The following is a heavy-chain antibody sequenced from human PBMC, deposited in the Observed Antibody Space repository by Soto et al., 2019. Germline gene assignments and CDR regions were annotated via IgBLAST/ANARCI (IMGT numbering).Heavy chain of an antibody. Sequence: EVQLVESGGGLVQPGGSLRLSCAASGFTFSGSWMHWVRQAPGKGLVWVSRINGDGSGTSYADFVKGRFTISRDNAKNTLFRRRNGLRAEDTAVYYCARGIFGSGTANDYWGQGTLVTVSS. J-gene: IGHJ4*02. D-gene: IGHD3-10*01. CDR1: GFTFSGSW. CDR2: INGDGSGT. V-gene: IGHV3-74*01. CDR3: ARGIFGSGTANDY.